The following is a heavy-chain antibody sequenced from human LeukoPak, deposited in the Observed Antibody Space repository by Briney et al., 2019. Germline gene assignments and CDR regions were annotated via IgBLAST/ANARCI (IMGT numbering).Heavy chain of an antibody. V-gene: IGHV4-34*01. CDR1: GGSFSGYY. Sequence: SETLSLTCAVYGGSFSGYYWSWIRQPPGKGLEWIGEINHSGSTNYNPSLKSRVTISVDTSKNQFSLKLSSVTAADTAVYYCARGARLRGHVFGYWGQGTLVTVS. CDR2: INHSGST. D-gene: IGHD4-17*01. CDR3: ARGARLRGHVFGY. J-gene: IGHJ4*02.